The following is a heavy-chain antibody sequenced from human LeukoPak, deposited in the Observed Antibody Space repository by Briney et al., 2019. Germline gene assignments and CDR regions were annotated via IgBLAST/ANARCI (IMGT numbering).Heavy chain of an antibody. Sequence: SETLSLTCAVHGGSFSGYYWSWIRQPPRKGLEWIGEINHSGSTNYNPSLKSRVTISVDTSKNQFSLKLSSVTAADTAVYYCARGKQLVHFDYWGQGTLVTVSS. J-gene: IGHJ4*02. V-gene: IGHV4-34*01. CDR3: ARGKQLVHFDY. CDR1: GGSFSGYY. CDR2: INHSGST. D-gene: IGHD6-13*01.